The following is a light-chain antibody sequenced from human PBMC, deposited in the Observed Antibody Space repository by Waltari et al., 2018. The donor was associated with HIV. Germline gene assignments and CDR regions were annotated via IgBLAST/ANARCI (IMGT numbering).Light chain of an antibody. V-gene: IGKV3-15*01. Sequence: EIVMTQSPATLSVSPEERATLSGRASQHPGTTLTWYKQKPGQAPRRLTCGASTSVTGIPARFSGMGAGTEFAVAVSSLQAEDFAVYYCQQDDNWHPKTFSQGTKVEI. J-gene: IGKJ1*01. CDR3: QQDDNWHPKT. CDR2: GAS. CDR1: QHPGTT.